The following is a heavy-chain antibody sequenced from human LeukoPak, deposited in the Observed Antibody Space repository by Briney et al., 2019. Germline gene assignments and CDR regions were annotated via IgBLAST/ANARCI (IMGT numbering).Heavy chain of an antibody. CDR1: GGSISSYY. CDR3: ARLAGERWLQLASAFDI. Sequence: SETLSLTCTVSGGSISSYYWSWIRQPPGKGLEWIGYIYYSGSTNYNPSLKSRVTISVDTSKNQFSLKLSAVTAADTAVYYCARLAGERWLQLASAFDIWGQGTMVTVSS. D-gene: IGHD5-24*01. V-gene: IGHV4-59*08. J-gene: IGHJ3*02. CDR2: IYYSGST.